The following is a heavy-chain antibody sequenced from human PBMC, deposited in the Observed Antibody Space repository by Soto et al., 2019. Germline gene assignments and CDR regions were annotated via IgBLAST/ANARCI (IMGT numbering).Heavy chain of an antibody. J-gene: IGHJ4*02. V-gene: IGHV5-10-1*01. CDR3: ARIDYYDSSGYSWDFDY. D-gene: IGHD3-22*01. CDR1: GYSFTSYW. Sequence: GKSLKISCKGSGYSFTSYWISWVRQMPGKGLEWMGRIDPSDSYTNYSPSFQGHVTISADKSISTAYLQWSSLKASDTAMYYCARIDYYDSSGYSWDFDYWGQGALVTVSS. CDR2: IDPSDSYT.